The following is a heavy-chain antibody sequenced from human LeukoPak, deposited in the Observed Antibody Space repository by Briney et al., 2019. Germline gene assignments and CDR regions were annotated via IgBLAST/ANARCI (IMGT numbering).Heavy chain of an antibody. J-gene: IGHJ4*02. CDR1: GGSFSGYY. CDR2: INHSGST. Sequence: SETLSLTCAVYGGSFSGYYWSWIRQPPGQGLEWIGEINHSGSTNYNPSLKSRVTILVDTSKNQFSLKLSSVTAADTAVYYCAGSIAVAVLFDYWGQGTLVTVSS. D-gene: IGHD6-19*01. CDR3: AGSIAVAVLFDY. V-gene: IGHV4-34*01.